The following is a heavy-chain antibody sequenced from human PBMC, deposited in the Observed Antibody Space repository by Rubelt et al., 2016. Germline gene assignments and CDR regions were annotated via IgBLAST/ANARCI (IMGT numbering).Heavy chain of an antibody. CDR1: GGSFSGYY. V-gene: IGHV4-34*02. J-gene: IGHJ4*02. Sequence: QVQLQQWGAGLLKPSETLSLTCAVHGGSFSGYYWTWIRQPPGKGLEWIGDINHSGTTNYNPSLKSRVTVTMDTSQRQFSRKRGSVTGADTAVYYCARGLLWLGELLPRYFDHWGQGGLVTVSS. D-gene: IGHD3-10*01. CDR2: INHSGTT. CDR3: ARGLLWLGELLPRYFDH.